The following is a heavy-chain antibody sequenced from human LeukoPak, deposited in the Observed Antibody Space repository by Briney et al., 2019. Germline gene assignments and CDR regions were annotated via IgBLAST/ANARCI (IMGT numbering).Heavy chain of an antibody. CDR1: GYSISGGYY. Sequence: PSETLSLTCTVSGYSISGGYYWGWIRQPPGKGLEWIGSIYYSGSTYYNPSLKSRVTISVDTSKNQFSLKLSSVTAADTAVYYCARGPTGYEGYWGQGTLVTVSS. V-gene: IGHV4-38-2*02. D-gene: IGHD3-9*01. CDR2: IYYSGST. J-gene: IGHJ4*02. CDR3: ARGPTGYEGY.